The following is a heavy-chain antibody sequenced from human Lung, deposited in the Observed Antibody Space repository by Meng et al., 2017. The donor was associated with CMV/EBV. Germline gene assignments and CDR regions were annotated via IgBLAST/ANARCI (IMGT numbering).Heavy chain of an antibody. D-gene: IGHD2-21*01. CDR3: AKESGSLAYTHFDY. CDR2: LFFDGNEK. V-gene: IGHV3-33*03. J-gene: IGHJ4*02. Sequence: SXAASGFSFSDYGMHWVRQAPGKGLEWVAELFFDGNEKYYAGSVKGRFSISRDKSKNTLYLQMHSLRAEDTAVYYCAKESGSLAYTHFDYWGQGXLVTVSS. CDR1: GFSFSDYG.